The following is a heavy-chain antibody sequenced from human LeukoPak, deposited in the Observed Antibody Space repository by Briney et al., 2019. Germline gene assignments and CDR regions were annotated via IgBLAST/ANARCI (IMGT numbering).Heavy chain of an antibody. CDR3: ARTFWSGTNYYYHYYYMDV. V-gene: IGHV1-18*01. D-gene: IGHD3-3*01. Sequence: ASVKVSCKASGYTFTSYGFSWVRPAPGQGLEWMGWISAYNGNTNYAQKLQGRVTMTTDTSTSTAYMELRSLTSDDTAVYYCARTFWSGTNYYYHYYYMDVWGKGTTVTVSS. CDR1: GYTFTSYG. CDR2: ISAYNGNT. J-gene: IGHJ6*03.